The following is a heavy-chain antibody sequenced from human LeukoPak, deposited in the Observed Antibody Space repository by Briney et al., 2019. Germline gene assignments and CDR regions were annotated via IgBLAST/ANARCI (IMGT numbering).Heavy chain of an antibody. CDR2: IYYSGST. Sequence: PSETLSLTCTVSGGSISSGDYYWSWIRQHPGKGLEWIGYIYYSGSTYYNPSLKSRVTISVDTSKNQFSLKLSSVTAADTAVYYCARWYYQRPYYFDYWGQGTLVTVSS. V-gene: IGHV4-31*03. CDR3: ARWYYQRPYYFDY. CDR1: GGSISSGDYY. D-gene: IGHD2-8*01. J-gene: IGHJ4*02.